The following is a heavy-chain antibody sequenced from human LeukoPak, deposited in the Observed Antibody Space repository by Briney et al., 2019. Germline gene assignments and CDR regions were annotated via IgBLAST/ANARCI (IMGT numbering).Heavy chain of an antibody. Sequence: GGSLRLSCAASGFTFSSYWMHWVRQAPGKGLVWVSQINSDGSSTTYADSVKGRFTISRDNAKNTLCLQMNSLRVEDTAVYNCARTQGFWGQGTLVTVSS. CDR1: GFTFSSYW. J-gene: IGHJ4*02. CDR3: ARTQGF. V-gene: IGHV3-74*01. CDR2: INSDGSST.